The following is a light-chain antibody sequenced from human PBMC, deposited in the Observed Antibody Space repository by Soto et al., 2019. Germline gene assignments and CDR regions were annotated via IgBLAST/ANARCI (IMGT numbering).Light chain of an antibody. CDR1: SSNIGAGYD. CDR3: HSYDSSLSASV. Sequence: QSVLTQTPSVSGGPGQRVTISCTGRSSNIGAGYDVHWYQHLPGTAPKLLIYGTTNRPSGVPDRFSGSKSGISASLAITGLQAEDEADYYCHSYDSSLSASVFGAGTRSPS. CDR2: GTT. J-gene: IGLJ1*01. V-gene: IGLV1-40*01.